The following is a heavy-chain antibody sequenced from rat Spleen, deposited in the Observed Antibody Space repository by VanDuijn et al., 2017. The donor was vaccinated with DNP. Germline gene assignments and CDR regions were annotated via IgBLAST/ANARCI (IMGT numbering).Heavy chain of an antibody. V-gene: IGHV3-1*01. D-gene: IGHD1-11*01. J-gene: IGHJ2*01. Sequence: EVRLQESGPGLLKPSQSLSLTCSVTGYSITSSSRWNWIRQFPGNKMEYIGHISYSGRTNYNPSLKRRISITRDTSRNQFFLQLNSVTTEDTATYYCARWRIGPHYFDYWGQGVMVTVSS. CDR1: GYSITSSS. CDR3: ARWRIGPHYFDY. CDR2: ISYSGRT.